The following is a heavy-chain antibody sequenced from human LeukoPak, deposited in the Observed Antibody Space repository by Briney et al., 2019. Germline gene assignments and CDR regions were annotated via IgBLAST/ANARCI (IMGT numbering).Heavy chain of an antibody. CDR1: GYTFTNYG. CDR3: AREDCSGGSCYSLSLTPVFHVFDI. Sequence: ASVKVSCKASGYTFTNYGISWMRQAPGQGLEWMGWISAYNGNTNYAQKLQGRVTMTTDTSTSTAYMNLRSLRSDDTAVYYCAREDCSGGSCYSLSLTPVFHVFDIWGQGTMVTVSS. CDR2: ISAYNGNT. V-gene: IGHV1-18*01. D-gene: IGHD2-15*01. J-gene: IGHJ3*02.